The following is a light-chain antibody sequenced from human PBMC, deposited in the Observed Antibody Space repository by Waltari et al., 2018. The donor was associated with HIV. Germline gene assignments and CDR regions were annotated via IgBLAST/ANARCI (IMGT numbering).Light chain of an antibody. V-gene: IGLV1-40*01. CDR2: GNS. Sequence: QSVLTQPPSVSGAPGQRVTIPCTGSSPNIGAGYDVHWYQQLPGTAPKLLIYGNSNRPSGVPDRFSGSKSGTSASLAITGLQAEDEADYYCQSYDSSLSEGVFGGGTKLTVL. CDR3: QSYDSSLSEGV. J-gene: IGLJ3*02. CDR1: SPNIGAGYD.